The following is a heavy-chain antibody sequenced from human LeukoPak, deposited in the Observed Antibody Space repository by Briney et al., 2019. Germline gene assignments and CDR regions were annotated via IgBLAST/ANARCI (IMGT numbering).Heavy chain of an antibody. CDR2: IYTSGTT. V-gene: IGHV4-4*09. J-gene: IGHJ5*02. Sequence: PSETLSLTCTVSGGSISSSYWSWIRQPPGKGLEWVGYIYTSGTTNYNPSLKSRVTISVDTSKNQFSLKLSSVTAADTAVYYCARQALGLLNHWFHPLGQGTLVTVSS. D-gene: IGHD1-14*01. CDR1: GGSISSSY. CDR3: ARQALGLLNHWFHP.